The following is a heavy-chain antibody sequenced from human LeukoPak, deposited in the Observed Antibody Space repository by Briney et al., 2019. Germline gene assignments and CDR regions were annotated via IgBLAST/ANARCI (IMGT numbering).Heavy chain of an antibody. D-gene: IGHD1-26*01. Sequence: ASVKVSCKVSGYTLTELSMHWVRQAPGKGLEWVGGFDPEDGETIYAQKFQGRVTMTEDTSTDTAYMELSSLRSEDTAVYYCATDEVGATNFDYWGQGTLVTVSS. V-gene: IGHV1-24*01. CDR1: GYTLTELS. CDR2: FDPEDGET. J-gene: IGHJ4*02. CDR3: ATDEVGATNFDY.